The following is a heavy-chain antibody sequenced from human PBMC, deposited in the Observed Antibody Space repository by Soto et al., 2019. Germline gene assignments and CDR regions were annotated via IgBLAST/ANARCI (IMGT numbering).Heavy chain of an antibody. Sequence: QVQLVESGGGVVQPGRSLRLSCAASGFTFSSYGMHWVRQAPGEGLEWVVVISYDGSIQYYTHSAKGRFTISRDNSKSTLYLQMNSLRAEDTAVYYCAKEIRAYSSSWSFEYWGQGTLVTVSS. CDR2: ISYDGSIQ. CDR3: AKEIRAYSSSWSFEY. V-gene: IGHV3-30*18. CDR1: GFTFSSYG. J-gene: IGHJ4*02. D-gene: IGHD6-13*01.